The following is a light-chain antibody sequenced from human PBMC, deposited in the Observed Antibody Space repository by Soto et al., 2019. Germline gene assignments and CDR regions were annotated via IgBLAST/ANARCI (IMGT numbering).Light chain of an antibody. J-gene: IGKJ5*01. V-gene: IGKV1-5*01. CDR3: QQHKDYPLT. CDR2: DVS. CDR1: QSVSNW. Sequence: DIQMTQSPSTLSASVGERVTITCRASQSVSNWLAWYQQKPGKAPKLLIYDVSSLESGVPSRFSGSGSGTEFTLTISSLQSEDFASYYCQQHKDYPLTFGRGTRLEI.